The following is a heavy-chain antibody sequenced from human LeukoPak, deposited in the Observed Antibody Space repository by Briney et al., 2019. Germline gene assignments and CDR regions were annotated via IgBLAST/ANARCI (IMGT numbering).Heavy chain of an antibody. CDR1: GGSISGSSYY. D-gene: IGHD3-3*01. V-gene: IGHV4-39*07. CDR2: INHSGST. Sequence: SETLSLTCTVSGGSISGSSYYWLWMRQPPGKGLEWIGEINHSGSTNYNPSLKSRVTISVDTSKNQFSLKLSSVTAADTAVYYCARDHRITIFGVVISYYYGMDVWGQGTTVTVSS. CDR3: ARDHRITIFGVVISYYYGMDV. J-gene: IGHJ6*02.